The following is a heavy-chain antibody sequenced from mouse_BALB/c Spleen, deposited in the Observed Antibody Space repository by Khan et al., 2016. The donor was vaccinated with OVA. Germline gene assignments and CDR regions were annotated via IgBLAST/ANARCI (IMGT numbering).Heavy chain of an antibody. V-gene: IGHV9-3-1*01. CDR1: GYTFTNYG. CDR3: ARGGRRAMDY. J-gene: IGHJ4*01. D-gene: IGHD3-3*01. Sequence: QIQLVQSGPDLKKPGETVKISCKASGYTFTNYGINWVKQAPGKGLKWMGWIYTYTGEPTYADDFKGRFAFSLETSASTAYLQINNLQNEDTATXVCARGGRRAMDYWGQGTSVTVSS. CDR2: IYTYTGEP.